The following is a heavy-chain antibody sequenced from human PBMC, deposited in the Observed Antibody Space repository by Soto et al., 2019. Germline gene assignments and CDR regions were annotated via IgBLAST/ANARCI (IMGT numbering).Heavy chain of an antibody. D-gene: IGHD3-10*01. CDR2: IDPSDSYT. J-gene: IGHJ4*02. CDR1: GYTFTNYW. CDR3: ARPASFYGSGIYFDY. Sequence: GESLKISCKGSGYTFTNYWISWVRQMPGKGLEWMGRIDPSDSYTNYSPSFQGHVTISADKSISTAYLQWSSLKASDTAMYYCARPASFYGSGIYFDYWGQGTLVTVS. V-gene: IGHV5-10-1*01.